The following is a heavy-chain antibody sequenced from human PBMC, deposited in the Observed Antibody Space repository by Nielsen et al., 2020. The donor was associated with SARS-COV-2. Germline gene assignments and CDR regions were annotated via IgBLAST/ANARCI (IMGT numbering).Heavy chain of an antibody. Sequence: GGSLRLSCAASGFTFSSYAMSWVRQAPGKGLEWVSVISGSGGSTSYADSVKGRFTISRDNSKNTLYLQMNSLRAEDTAVYYCARPHFTRHFDWLLRYYFDYWGQGTLVTVSS. D-gene: IGHD3-9*01. CDR3: ARPHFTRHFDWLLRYYFDY. CDR2: ISGSGGST. CDR1: GFTFSSYA. V-gene: IGHV3-23*01. J-gene: IGHJ4*02.